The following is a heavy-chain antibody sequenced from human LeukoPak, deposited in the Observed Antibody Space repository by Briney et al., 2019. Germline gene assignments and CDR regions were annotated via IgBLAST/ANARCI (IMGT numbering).Heavy chain of an antibody. CDR3: ARQGRIGAFDY. V-gene: IGHV4-59*08. CDR2: IYYSGST. J-gene: IGHJ4*02. CDR1: GASISSYY. Sequence: PSETLSLTCTVSGASISSYYWSWVRQPPGKGLEWIGYIYYSGSTNYNPSLKSRVTVSVDTSKNQFSLKLSSVTAADTAVYYCARQGRIGAFDYWGQGTLVTVSS. D-gene: IGHD2/OR15-2a*01.